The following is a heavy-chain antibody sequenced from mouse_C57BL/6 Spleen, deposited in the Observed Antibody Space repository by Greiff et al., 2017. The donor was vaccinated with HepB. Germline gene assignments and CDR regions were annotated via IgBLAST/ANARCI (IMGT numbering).Heavy chain of an antibody. J-gene: IGHJ1*03. CDR1: GYTFTDYE. Sequence: VKLQESGAELVRPGASVTLSCKASGYTFTDYEMHWVKQTPVHGLEWIGAIDPETGGTAYNQKFKGKAILTADKSSSTAYMELRSLTSEDSAVYYCTRSEGGYFDVWGTGTTVTVSS. CDR3: TRSEGGYFDV. CDR2: IDPETGGT. V-gene: IGHV1-15*01.